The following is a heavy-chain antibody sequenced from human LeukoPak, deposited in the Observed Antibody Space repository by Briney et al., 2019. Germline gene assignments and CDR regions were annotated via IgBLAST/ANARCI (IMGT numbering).Heavy chain of an antibody. CDR1: GFTFSDCY. CDR2: ISSSGSTI. J-gene: IGHJ4*02. CDR3: ARDVVVIQLDY. V-gene: IGHV3-11*04. Sequence: GGSLRLSCAASGFTFSDCYMSWIRQAPGKGLEWVSYISSSGSTIYYADSVKGRFTISRDNAKNSLYLQMNSLRAEDTAVYYCARDVVVIQLDYWGQGTLVTVSS. D-gene: IGHD2-21*01.